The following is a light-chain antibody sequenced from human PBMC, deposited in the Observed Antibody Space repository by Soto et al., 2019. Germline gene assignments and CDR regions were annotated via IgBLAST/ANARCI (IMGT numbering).Light chain of an antibody. J-gene: IGKJ3*01. CDR1: QGISHS. V-gene: IGKV1-16*01. CDR3: QQYSAYPLT. Sequence: DIQMTQSPSSLSASVGDTVTITCRASQGISHSLAWFQQKPGQAPRSLISAASSLQSGVPSRFSGSRSGTDFILSINGLQPEDVATYYCQQYSAYPLTFGPGTRVDIK. CDR2: AAS.